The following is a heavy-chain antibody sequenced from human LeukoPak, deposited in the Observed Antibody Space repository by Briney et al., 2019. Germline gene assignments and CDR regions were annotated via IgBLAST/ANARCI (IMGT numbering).Heavy chain of an antibody. V-gene: IGHV3-20*04. D-gene: IGHD3-10*01. CDR1: GFTFSNYA. CDR3: ARGYGSGEDGDY. CDR2: INWNGGST. Sequence: GGSLRLSCAASGFTFSNYAMSWVRQAPGKGLEWVSGINWNGGSTGYADSLKGRFTISRDNAKNSLYLQMNSLRAEDTALYYCARGYGSGEDGDYWGQGTLVTVSS. J-gene: IGHJ4*02.